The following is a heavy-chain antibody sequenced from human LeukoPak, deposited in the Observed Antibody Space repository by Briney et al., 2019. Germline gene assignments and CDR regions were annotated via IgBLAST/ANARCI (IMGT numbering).Heavy chain of an antibody. D-gene: IGHD4-23*01. CDR2: ISAYNGNT. CDR1: GYTFTSHG. J-gene: IGHJ4*02. V-gene: IGHV1-18*01. CDR3: ARDGDYGGNWDY. Sequence: ASVEVSCKASGYTFTSHGISWVRQAPGQGLEWMGWISAYNGNTNYPQRLQGRVTMTTDTSTSTAYMKLRSLRSDDTAVYYCARDGDYGGNWDYWGQGTLVTVSS.